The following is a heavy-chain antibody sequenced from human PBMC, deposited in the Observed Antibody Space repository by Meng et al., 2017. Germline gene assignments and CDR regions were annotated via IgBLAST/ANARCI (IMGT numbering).Heavy chain of an antibody. J-gene: IGHJ6*02. CDR2: IYWNDDK. D-gene: IGHD3-10*01. CDR3: AHSRWQRITMVRGVRDYYYYGMDV. Sequence: SGPTLVKPTQTLTLTCTFSGFSLSTSGVGVGWIRQPPGKALEWLALIYWNDDKRYSPSPKSRLTITKDTSKNQVVPTMTNMDPVDTATYYCAHSRWQRITMVRGVRDYYYYGMDVWGQGTTVTVSS. V-gene: IGHV2-5*01. CDR1: GFSLSTSGVG.